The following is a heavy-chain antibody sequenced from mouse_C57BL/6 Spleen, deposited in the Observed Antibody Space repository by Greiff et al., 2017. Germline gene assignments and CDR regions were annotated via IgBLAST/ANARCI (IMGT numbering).Heavy chain of an antibody. J-gene: IGHJ4*01. CDR2: IHPNSGST. V-gene: IGHV1-64*01. CDR1: GYTFTSFW. Sequence: QVQLQQPGAELVKPGASVKLSCKASGYTFTSFWMNWVKQRPGQGLEWIGTIHPNSGSTNYNEKFKSKATLTVDKSSSTAYMELSSLTSEDSAVYYCANEGGYYYAMDYWGQGTSVTVSS. CDR3: ANEGGYYYAMDY.